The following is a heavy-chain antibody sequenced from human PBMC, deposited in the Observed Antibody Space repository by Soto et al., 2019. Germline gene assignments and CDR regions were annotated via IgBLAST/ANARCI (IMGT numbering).Heavy chain of an antibody. Sequence: ASVKGSCKASGYTFTSYCISWVRQAPGQGLEWMGWISAYNGNTNYAQKLQGRVTMTTDTSTSAAYMELRSLRSDDTAVYYCARPRITMVRGASWFDPWGQGTLVSVSS. V-gene: IGHV1-18*01. CDR1: GYTFTSYC. CDR2: ISAYNGNT. CDR3: ARPRITMVRGASWFDP. D-gene: IGHD3-10*01. J-gene: IGHJ5*02.